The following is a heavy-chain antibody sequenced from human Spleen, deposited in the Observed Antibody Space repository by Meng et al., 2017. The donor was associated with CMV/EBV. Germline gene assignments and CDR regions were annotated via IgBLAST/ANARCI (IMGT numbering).Heavy chain of an antibody. Sequence: SCKASGCTFTGYYIHWVRQAPGQGLEWMGWINPNSGGTNYEEKFQGRVTMTRDTSITTAYMEVSRLRSDDTAVYYCARDADPGDFDFWGQGTLVTVSS. J-gene: IGHJ4*02. CDR2: INPNSGGT. CDR3: ARDADPGDFDF. D-gene: IGHD7-27*01. V-gene: IGHV1-2*02. CDR1: GCTFTGYY.